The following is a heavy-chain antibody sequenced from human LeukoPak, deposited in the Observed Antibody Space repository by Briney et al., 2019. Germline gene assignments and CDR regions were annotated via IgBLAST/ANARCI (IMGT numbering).Heavy chain of an antibody. CDR1: GGSISSYY. Sequence: KPSETLSLTCTVSGGSISSYYWSWIRQPPGKGLEWSGYIYYSGSTNYNPSLKSRVTISVDTSKNQFSLKLSSVTAADTAVYYCARQGVVTATPHFDYWGQGTLVTVSS. D-gene: IGHD3-22*01. J-gene: IGHJ4*02. CDR3: ARQGVVTATPHFDY. V-gene: IGHV4-59*08. CDR2: IYYSGST.